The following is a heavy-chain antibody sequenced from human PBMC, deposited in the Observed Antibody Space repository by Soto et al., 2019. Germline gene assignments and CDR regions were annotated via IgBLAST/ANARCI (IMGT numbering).Heavy chain of an antibody. CDR2: INDSGRT. CDR3: ASVLRYL. Sequence: QVQLQQWGAGLLKPSETLSLTCAVYGGSFSGYYWSWIRQPPGKGLEWIGEINDSGRTNYNPPLTSRVTISVDMSKYPLSLNLSSVTAANTAVSYCASVLRYLWGQGTLVTVSS. CDR1: GGSFSGYY. V-gene: IGHV4-34*01. D-gene: IGHD3-9*01. J-gene: IGHJ1*01.